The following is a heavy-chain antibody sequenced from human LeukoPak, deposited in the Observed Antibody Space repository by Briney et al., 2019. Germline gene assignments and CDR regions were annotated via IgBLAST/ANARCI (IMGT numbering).Heavy chain of an antibody. CDR2: IYYSGST. V-gene: IGHV4-59*01. D-gene: IGHD3-10*01. Sequence: SETLSLTCAVYGGSFSGYYWSWIRQPPGKGLEWIGYIYYSGSTNYNPSLKSRVTISVDTSKNQFSLKLSSVTAADTAVYYCARVMMVRTYYYYGMDVWGQGTTVTVSS. CDR1: GGSFSGYY. CDR3: ARVMMVRTYYYYGMDV. J-gene: IGHJ6*02.